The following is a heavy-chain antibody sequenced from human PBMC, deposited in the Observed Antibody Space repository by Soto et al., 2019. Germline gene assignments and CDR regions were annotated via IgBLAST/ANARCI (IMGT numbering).Heavy chain of an antibody. CDR1: GFTFSDYY. V-gene: IGHV3-11*01. Sequence: GGSLRLSCAASGFTFSDYYMSWIRQAPGKGLEWVSYISSSATTTYYADSVKGRFTISRDNAKKSLHLQMNSLRADDTAVYYCVRGRIFVGHWGQGTLVTVSS. D-gene: IGHD2-21*01. CDR2: ISSSATTT. J-gene: IGHJ4*02. CDR3: VRGRIFVGH.